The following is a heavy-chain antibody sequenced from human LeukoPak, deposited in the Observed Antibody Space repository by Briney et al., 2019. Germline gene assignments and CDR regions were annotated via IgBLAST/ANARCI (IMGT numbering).Heavy chain of an antibody. CDR2: ISPNSGGT. Sequence: GASVKVSCKASGYTFTGDYMHWVRQAPGQGLEWMGWISPNSGGTNYAQKFQGRVTMTRDTSISTAYMELSRLRSDDTAVYYCANLYYYDSSGYYYEGTDAFDIWGQGTMVTVSS. V-gene: IGHV1-2*02. J-gene: IGHJ3*02. CDR1: GYTFTGDY. D-gene: IGHD3-22*01. CDR3: ANLYYYDSSGYYYEGTDAFDI.